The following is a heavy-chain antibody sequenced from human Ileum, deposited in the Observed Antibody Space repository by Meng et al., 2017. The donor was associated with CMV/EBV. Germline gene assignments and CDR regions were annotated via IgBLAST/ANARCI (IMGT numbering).Heavy chain of an antibody. D-gene: IGHD2-21*02. CDR2: INHSGGT. J-gene: IGHJ5*02. Sequence: YGGSSNGYCWTWIRQSPGKGLEWIGEINHSGGTHYNPSLKRRAIISLDRSNNQLSLNLTSVSGADTAVYYCARAHCNRVNCYFRFDPWGQGTLVTVSS. CDR1: GGSSNGYC. V-gene: IGHV4-34*01. CDR3: ARAHCNRVNCYFRFDP.